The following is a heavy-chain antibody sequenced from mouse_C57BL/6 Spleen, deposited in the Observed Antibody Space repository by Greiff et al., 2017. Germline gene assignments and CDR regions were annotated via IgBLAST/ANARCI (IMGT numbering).Heavy chain of an antibody. CDR2: ISSGGSYT. CDR1: GFTFSSYG. V-gene: IGHV5-6*01. D-gene: IGHD1-1*01. CDR3: ARQGATVVATLDY. Sequence: DVQLVESGGDLVKPGGSLKLSCAASGFTFSSYGMSWVRQTPDQRLEWVATISSGGSYTYYPDSVKGRFTLSRDTAKNTLYLQLSSLKSEDTAMYYCARQGATVVATLDYWGQGTTVTVSS. J-gene: IGHJ2*01.